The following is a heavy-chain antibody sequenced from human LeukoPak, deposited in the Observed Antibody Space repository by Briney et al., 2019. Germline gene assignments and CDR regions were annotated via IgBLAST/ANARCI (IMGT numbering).Heavy chain of an antibody. V-gene: IGHV4-59*04. CDR2: VHYSGTT. CDR3: ARHRGRRGDYYYYGMDV. D-gene: IGHD1-1*01. Sequence: GSLRLSCAASGFTFSDYYMSWIRQPPGKGLEWIGSVHYSGTTYYKPSLKSRVTMSVDTSKKQFSLKLSSVTAADTAVYYCARHRGRRGDYYYYGMDVWGQGTTVTVSS. J-gene: IGHJ6*02. CDR1: GFTFSDYY.